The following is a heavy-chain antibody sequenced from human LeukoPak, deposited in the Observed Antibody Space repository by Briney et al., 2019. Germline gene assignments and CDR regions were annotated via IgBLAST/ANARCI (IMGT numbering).Heavy chain of an antibody. J-gene: IGHJ4*02. CDR1: GGTFSSYA. V-gene: IGHV1-69*01. D-gene: IGHD1-26*01. CDR2: IIPIFGTA. Sequence: ASVKVSCKASGGTFSSYAISWVRQAPGQGLEWMGGIIPIFGTANYAQKFQGRVTITADESTSTAYMELSSLRSEDTAVYYCARGYSSGSYRYFDYWGQGTLVTVSS. CDR3: ARGYSSGSYRYFDY.